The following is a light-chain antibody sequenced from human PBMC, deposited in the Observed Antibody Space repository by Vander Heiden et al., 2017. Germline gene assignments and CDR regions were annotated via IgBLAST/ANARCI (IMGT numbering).Light chain of an antibody. CDR1: QSLLHSNGDNY. Sequence: DIGVTQSPLHLPVTPGAPAYISCRSTQSLLHSNGDNYLDWYVQKPWQSPQLLIYLCSIRASGVPDRFSVSGSGTELTLKISRVEAEDVGVYYCMQVLQTPITFGPGTRVDI. J-gene: IGKJ3*01. V-gene: IGKV2-28*01. CDR3: MQVLQTPIT. CDR2: LCS.